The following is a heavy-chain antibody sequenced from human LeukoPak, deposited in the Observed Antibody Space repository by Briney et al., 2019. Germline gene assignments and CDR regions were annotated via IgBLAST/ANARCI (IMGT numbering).Heavy chain of an antibody. CDR1: GDSISSYY. CDR2: VYYTGST. J-gene: IGHJ6*04. CDR3: ARALVPNRSIAPLAV. D-gene: IGHD6-6*01. Sequence: PSETLSLTCNVFGDSISSYYCAWIRQSPGKGLEWIGNVYYTGSTKYSPSLKSRVTISVDMTSNQFSLKLNSVTVADTAVYYRARALVPNRSIAPLAVWGKGTTVTVSS. V-gene: IGHV4-59*01.